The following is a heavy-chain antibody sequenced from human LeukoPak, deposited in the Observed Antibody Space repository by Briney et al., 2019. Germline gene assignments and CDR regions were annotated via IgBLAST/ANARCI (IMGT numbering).Heavy chain of an antibody. CDR3: ARGVGDYVWGSYRHDFDY. CDR1: GGSISSSSYY. Sequence: SETLSLTCTVSGGSISSSSYYWGWIRQPPGKGLEWIGSIYYSGSTYYNPSLKSRVTMSVDTSKNQFSLKLSSVTAADTAVYYCARGVGDYVWGSYRHDFDYWGQGTLVTVSS. CDR2: IYYSGST. J-gene: IGHJ4*02. V-gene: IGHV4-39*07. D-gene: IGHD3-16*02.